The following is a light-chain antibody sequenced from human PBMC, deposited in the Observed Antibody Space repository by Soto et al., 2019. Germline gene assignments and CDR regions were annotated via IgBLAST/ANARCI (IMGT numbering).Light chain of an antibody. Sequence: IEVTQSPSSLAASLGDRVTITCRASQTIGTYVNWYQQKPGKAPKLLMYAVSTLQSGVPSRFSGSGSGTDFTLTISSLQPEDFATYFCQQSYDTPFTFGPGTKVDIK. V-gene: IGKV1-39*01. CDR3: QQSYDTPFT. CDR1: QTIGTY. J-gene: IGKJ3*01. CDR2: AVS.